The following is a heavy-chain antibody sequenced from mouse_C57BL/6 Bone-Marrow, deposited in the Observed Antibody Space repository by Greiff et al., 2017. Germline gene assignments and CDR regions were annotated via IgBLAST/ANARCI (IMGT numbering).Heavy chain of an antibody. J-gene: IGHJ1*03. CDR2: IYPGSGST. Sequence: QVQLQQPGAELVKPGASVKMSCKASGYTFTSYWITWVKQRPGQGLEWIGDIYPGSGSTNYNEKFKSKATLTVDTSSSTAYMQLSILTSEDSAVYYCASTPLYYGNSFWYFDVWGTGTTVTVSS. CDR3: ASTPLYYGNSFWYFDV. V-gene: IGHV1-55*01. D-gene: IGHD2-1*01. CDR1: GYTFTSYW.